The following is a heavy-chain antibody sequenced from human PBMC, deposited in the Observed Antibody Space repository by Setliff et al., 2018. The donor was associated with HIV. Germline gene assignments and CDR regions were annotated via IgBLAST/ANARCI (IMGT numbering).Heavy chain of an antibody. V-gene: IGHV3-23*01. J-gene: IGHJ4*02. D-gene: IGHD6-13*01. CDR2: ISGSGGST. CDR3: AKNLFSSRWSPLDY. CDR1: GFTFSSYA. Sequence: LRLSCAASGFTFSSYAMSWVRQAPGKGLEWVSAISGSGGSTYYADSVKGRFTISRDNSKNTLYLQMNRLRSEDTAVYYCAKNLFSSRWSPLDYWGQGTLVTVSS.